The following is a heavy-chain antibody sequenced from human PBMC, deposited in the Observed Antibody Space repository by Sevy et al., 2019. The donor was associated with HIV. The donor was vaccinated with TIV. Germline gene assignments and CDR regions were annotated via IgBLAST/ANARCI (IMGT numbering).Heavy chain of an antibody. CDR2: IYPNGDVT. CDR3: AKDFCRTDNCADLFDY. J-gene: IGHJ4*02. V-gene: IGHV3-23*01. Sequence: GGSLRLSCAASGFTFINYAMTWVRQAPGKGLEWVSSIYPNGDVTFYAESVKGRFIISRDSSKNTLFLQMNSLRAEDMAVYYCAKDFCRTDNCADLFDYWGQGTLVTVSS. D-gene: IGHD1-20*01. CDR1: GFTFINYA.